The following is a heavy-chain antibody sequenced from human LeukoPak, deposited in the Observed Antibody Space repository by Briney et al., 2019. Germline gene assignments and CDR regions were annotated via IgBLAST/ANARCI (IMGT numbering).Heavy chain of an antibody. CDR2: IKEGGSEK. J-gene: IGHJ6*02. Sequence: GGSLRLSCAASGFTFSGSWMSWVRQAPGQGLEWVAAIKEGGSEKDYVDSVEGRFTISRDNAKHSLFLQVDSLRAEDTAVYYCATYTNWVAGDVWGQGTPVSVSS. V-gene: IGHV3-7*01. D-gene: IGHD1-1*01. CDR3: ATYTNWVAGDV. CDR1: GFTFSGSW.